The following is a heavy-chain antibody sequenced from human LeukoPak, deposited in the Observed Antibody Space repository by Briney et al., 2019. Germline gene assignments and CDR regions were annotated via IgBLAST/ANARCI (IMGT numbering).Heavy chain of an antibody. V-gene: IGHV3-48*04. D-gene: IGHD1-1*01. Sequence: PGGSLRLSCAASGFTFSTYSMNWVRQAPGKGLEWISYISSTSSTIYYADSVKGRFTISRDNAKNSLYLQMNSLRAEDTAVYYCARRRRTGTPKYYYYYMDVWGKGTTVTVSS. CDR3: ARRRRTGTPKYYYYYMDV. J-gene: IGHJ6*03. CDR1: GFTFSTYS. CDR2: ISSTSSTI.